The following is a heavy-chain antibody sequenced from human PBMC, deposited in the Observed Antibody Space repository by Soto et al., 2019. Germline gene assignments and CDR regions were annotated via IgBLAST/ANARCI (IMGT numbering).Heavy chain of an antibody. CDR3: ARARYDSIGFSLDS. Sequence: QVQLQESGPGLVKPSETLSLTCNVSGASITSHYFAWIRQTPGRRLEWLGFIYLGGSINYNPFFNSRVIISVDTSKNQFAVRLTSLTAADTAVYYCARARYDSIGFSLDSWGLGTLVTVSS. CDR1: GASITSHY. V-gene: IGHV4-59*11. D-gene: IGHD3-22*01. CDR2: IYLGGSI. J-gene: IGHJ5*01.